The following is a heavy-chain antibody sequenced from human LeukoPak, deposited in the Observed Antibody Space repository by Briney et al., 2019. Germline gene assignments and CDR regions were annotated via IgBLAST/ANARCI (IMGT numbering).Heavy chain of an antibody. V-gene: IGHV3-74*01. CDR3: ARELVQNLDP. CDR2: IDNDGSKT. Sequence: GSLRLSCAASGFTFSDNWMNWVRQAPGKGLVWVSYIDNDGSKTNYADSVKGRFTISRDNAKNLLYLQMNSLRVEDTAMYYCARELVQNLDPWGQGTLVTVSS. J-gene: IGHJ5*02. CDR1: GFTFSDNW. D-gene: IGHD6-13*01.